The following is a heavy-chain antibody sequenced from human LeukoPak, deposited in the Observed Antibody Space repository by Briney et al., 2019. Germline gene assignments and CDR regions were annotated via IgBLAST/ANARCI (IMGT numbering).Heavy chain of an antibody. V-gene: IGHV1-69*13. CDR1: GGTFSSYA. D-gene: IGHD2-2*01. J-gene: IGHJ6*03. Sequence: SVKVSCKASGGTFSSYAISWVRQAPGQGLEWMGGIIPIFGTANYAQKFQGRVTITADESTSTAYMELSSLRSEDTAVYYCARILGYCSSTSCSAGGHYYYYMDVWGKGTTVTISS. CDR2: IIPIFGTA. CDR3: ARILGYCSSTSCSAGGHYYYYMDV.